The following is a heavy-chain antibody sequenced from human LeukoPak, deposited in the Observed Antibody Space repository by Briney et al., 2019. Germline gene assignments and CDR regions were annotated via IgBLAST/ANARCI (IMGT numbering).Heavy chain of an antibody. D-gene: IGHD5-24*01. CDR3: ARPRDGYNLYFDY. CDR2: IYPGDSDT. Sequence: GESLKISCKGSGYIFASYWIAWVRQMPGKGLECMGIIYPGDSDTRYSPSFQGQVTISADKSISTAYLQWSSPKASDTAMYYCARPRDGYNLYFDYWGQGTLVTVSS. V-gene: IGHV5-51*01. J-gene: IGHJ4*02. CDR1: GYIFASYW.